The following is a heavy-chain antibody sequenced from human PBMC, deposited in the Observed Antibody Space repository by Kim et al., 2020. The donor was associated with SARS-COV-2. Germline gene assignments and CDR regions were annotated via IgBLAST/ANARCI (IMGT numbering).Heavy chain of an antibody. CDR2: INHSGST. V-gene: IGHV4-34*01. CDR3: ARTPLVVVAAVYYYGMDV. Sequence: ETLSLTCAVYGGSFSGYYWSWIRQPPGKGLEWIGEINHSGSTNYNPSLKSRVTISVDTSKNQFSLKLSSVTAADTAVYYCARTPLVVVAAVYYYGMDVWGQGTTVTVSS. J-gene: IGHJ6*02. CDR1: GGSFSGYY. D-gene: IGHD2-15*01.